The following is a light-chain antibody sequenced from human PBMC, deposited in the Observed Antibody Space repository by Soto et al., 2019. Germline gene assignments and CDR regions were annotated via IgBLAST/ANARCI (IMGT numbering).Light chain of an antibody. V-gene: IGKV1-5*03. Sequence: DIQMTHSPGTLSASVVEGVTITLRASQVISTWLAWYQQKPGKAPKLLIYKASSLESGVPSRFSGGGLGTEFSLSISSLQPDDFATYYCQQYSTYPYTFGQGTKVDIK. CDR3: QQYSTYPYT. CDR1: QVISTW. CDR2: KAS. J-gene: IGKJ2*01.